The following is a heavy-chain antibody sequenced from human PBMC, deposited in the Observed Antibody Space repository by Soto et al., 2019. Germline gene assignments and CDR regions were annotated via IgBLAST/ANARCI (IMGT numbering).Heavy chain of an antibody. V-gene: IGHV4-4*07. CDR1: GASMNSYH. CDR2: IHSSGST. D-gene: IGHD6-13*01. CDR3: ARDQGVAAAGITWFDP. Sequence: QVQLQASGPGLVKPSETLSLTCTVSGASMNSYHWSWIRQPAGKGLEWIGHIHSSGSTNYNPSRKSRVTMPVDTSKNQFSLRLMSLTAADTAVYYCARDQGVAAAGITWFDPWGQGSLVTVSS. J-gene: IGHJ5*02.